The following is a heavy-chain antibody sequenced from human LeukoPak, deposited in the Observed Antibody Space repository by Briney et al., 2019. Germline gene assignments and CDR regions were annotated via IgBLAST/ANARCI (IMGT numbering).Heavy chain of an antibody. D-gene: IGHD3-22*01. J-gene: IGHJ4*02. CDR1: GYTFTSYD. CDR3: ARGLHYYDSIAWGY. CDR2: MNPNSGNT. V-gene: IGHV1-8*01. Sequence: ASVKVSCKASGYTFTSYDINRVRQATGQGLEWMGWMNPNSGNTGYAQKFQGRVTMTRNTSISTAYMELSSLRSEDTAVYYCARGLHYYDSIAWGYWGQGTLVTVSS.